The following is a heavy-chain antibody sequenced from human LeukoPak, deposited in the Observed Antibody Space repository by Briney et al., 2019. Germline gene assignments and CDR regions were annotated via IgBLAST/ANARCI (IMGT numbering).Heavy chain of an antibody. CDR2: IYVTGST. CDR3: GRHIGGGIEDMDV. D-gene: IGHD3-16*02. Sequence: SETQSLTCIVSGGSIGTYYWSWIRQSPGKGLEWIGYIYVTGSTRYNRYFQSRVTISVDTSRNQFFLKMSSVTAADTAVYYRGRHIGGGIEDMDVWGTGTKVTVSS. CDR1: GGSIGTYY. J-gene: IGHJ6*03. V-gene: IGHV4-59*08.